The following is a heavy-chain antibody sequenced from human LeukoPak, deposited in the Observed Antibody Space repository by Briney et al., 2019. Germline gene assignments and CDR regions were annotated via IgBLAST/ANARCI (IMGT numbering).Heavy chain of an antibody. CDR2: VSSSGGTI. Sequence: GGFLRLSCAASGFTFSDYHMSWIRQASGKGLEWVSYVSSSGGTISYADSVKGRFSISRDNAKKSLYLQMNSLRAEDTAVYYCAKDHYATLGYCSGGSCSDFDYWGQGTLVTVSS. V-gene: IGHV3-11*01. J-gene: IGHJ4*02. D-gene: IGHD2-15*01. CDR1: GFTFSDYH. CDR3: AKDHYATLGYCSGGSCSDFDY.